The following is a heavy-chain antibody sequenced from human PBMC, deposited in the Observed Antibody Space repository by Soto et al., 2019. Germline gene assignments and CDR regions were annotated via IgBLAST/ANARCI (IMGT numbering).Heavy chain of an antibody. CDR3: ASVDTAMAGFDY. D-gene: IGHD5-18*01. Sequence: SETLSLTCAVYGGSFSGYYWSWIRQPPGKGLEWIGEINHSGSTNYNPSLKSRVTISVDTSKNQFSLKLSSVTAADTAVYYCASVDTAMAGFDYWDQGTLVTVSS. J-gene: IGHJ4*02. V-gene: IGHV4-34*01. CDR2: INHSGST. CDR1: GGSFSGYY.